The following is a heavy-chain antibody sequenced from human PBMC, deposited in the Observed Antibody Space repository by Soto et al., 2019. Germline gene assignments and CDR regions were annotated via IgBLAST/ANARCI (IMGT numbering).Heavy chain of an antibody. D-gene: IGHD2-2*01. V-gene: IGHV4-4*07. CDR2: IYTSGST. CDR1: GGSISSYY. CDR3: ARACSSNSCYDLFDY. Sequence: SETLSLTCTVSGGSISSYYWSWIRQPAGKGLEWIGRIYTSGSTNYNPSLKSRVTMSVDTSKNQFSLKLSSVTAADTAVYYCARACSSNSCYDLFDYWGQGTLVTVSS. J-gene: IGHJ4*02.